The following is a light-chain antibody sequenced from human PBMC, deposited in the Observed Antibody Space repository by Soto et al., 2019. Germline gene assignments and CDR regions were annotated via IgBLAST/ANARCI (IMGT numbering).Light chain of an antibody. CDR3: SSYTISSTLV. J-gene: IGLJ2*01. CDR1: SSDVGGYNY. Sequence: QSALTQPASVSGSPGQSITISCTGTSSDVGGYNYVSWYQQHPGKAPKGMIYEVSNRPSGVSNRFSGSKSGNTASLTISGLQAEDEADYYCSSYTISSTLVFGGGTKLTVL. CDR2: EVS. V-gene: IGLV2-14*01.